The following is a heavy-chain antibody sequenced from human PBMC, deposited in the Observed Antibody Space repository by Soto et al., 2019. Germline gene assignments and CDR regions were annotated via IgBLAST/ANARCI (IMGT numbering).Heavy chain of an antibody. CDR1: GDSVSSNSAA. V-gene: IGHV6-1*01. CDR3: AREYCTNGVCPTSYYGMDV. J-gene: IGHJ6*02. Sequence: SQTLSLTCAISGDSVSSNSAAWNWIRQSPSRGLEWLGRTYYRSKWYNDYAVSVKSRITINPDTSKNQFSLQLNSVTPEGTAVYYCAREYCTNGVCPTSYYGMDVWGQGTTVTVSS. D-gene: IGHD2-8*01. CDR2: TYYRSKWYN.